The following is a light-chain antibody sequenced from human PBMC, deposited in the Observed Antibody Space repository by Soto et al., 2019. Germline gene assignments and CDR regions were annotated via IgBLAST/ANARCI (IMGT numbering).Light chain of an antibody. Sequence: DIQMTQSPSSLSASVGDRVTITCRASQGISNYLAWYQQKPGKVPKLLIYAASTLQSGVPSRFSGSGSGTEFTLTISRLQPEDVATYYCQKYNSALTFGGGTKVEI. CDR3: QKYNSALT. CDR1: QGISNY. J-gene: IGKJ4*01. V-gene: IGKV1-27*01. CDR2: AAS.